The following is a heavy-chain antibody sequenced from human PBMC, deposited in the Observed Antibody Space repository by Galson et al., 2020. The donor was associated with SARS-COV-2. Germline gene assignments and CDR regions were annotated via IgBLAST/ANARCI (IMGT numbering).Heavy chain of an antibody. V-gene: IGHV3-23*01. D-gene: IGHD2-21*02. J-gene: IGHJ6*02. CDR1: GFTFSSYA. Sequence: GGSLRLSCAASGFTFSSYAMSWVRQAPGKGLEWVSAISGSGGSTYYADSVKGRFTISRDNSKNTLYLQMSSLRAEDPAVYYCANSCVVTAIYYYYGMDVWGQGTTVTVSS. CDR2: ISGSGGST. CDR3: ANSCVVTAIYYYYGMDV.